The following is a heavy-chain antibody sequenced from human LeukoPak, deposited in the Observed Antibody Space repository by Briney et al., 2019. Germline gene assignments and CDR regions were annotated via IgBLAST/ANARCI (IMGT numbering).Heavy chain of an antibody. J-gene: IGHJ6*03. V-gene: IGHV1-69*01. CDR1: GGTFSSYA. Sequence: SVKVSCKASGGTFSSYAISWVRQAPGQGLEWMGGSIPIFGTANYAQKFQGRVTITADESTSTAYMELSSLRSEDTAVYYCARAKRVGANYYYYYYMDVWGKGTTVTVSS. CDR2: SIPIFGTA. D-gene: IGHD1-26*01. CDR3: ARAKRVGANYYYYYYMDV.